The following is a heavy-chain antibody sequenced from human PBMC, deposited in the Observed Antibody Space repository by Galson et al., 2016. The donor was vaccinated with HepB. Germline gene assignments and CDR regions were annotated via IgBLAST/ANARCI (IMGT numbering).Heavy chain of an antibody. V-gene: IGHV4-30-2*01. CDR2: IYHSGST. D-gene: IGHD3-16*01. Sequence: TLSLTCVVSGDSFSSGDYSWNWIRQPPGKVLEWIGYIYHSGSTYFNPSLKSRLTISVDRSKNQFSLKLSSVTAADTAVYYCARGFTDWFDPWGQGTLVTVSS. CDR1: GDSFSSGDYS. J-gene: IGHJ5*02. CDR3: ARGFTDWFDP.